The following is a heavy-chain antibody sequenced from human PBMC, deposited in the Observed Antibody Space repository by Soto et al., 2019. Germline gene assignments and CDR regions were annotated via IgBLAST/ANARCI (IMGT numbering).Heavy chain of an antibody. D-gene: IGHD2-15*01. CDR2: ISAYNGNT. J-gene: IGHJ6*02. V-gene: IGHV1-18*04. Sequence: ASVKVSCKASGYTFTSYGISWVRQAPGQGLDWMGWISAYNGNTKYAQDLQGRVTMTTDTSTSTAYMELRSLRSDDTAVYYCARFTGGSYNTYYFYYGMDVWGQGTTVTVS. CDR3: ARFTGGSYNTYYFYYGMDV. CDR1: GYTFTSYG.